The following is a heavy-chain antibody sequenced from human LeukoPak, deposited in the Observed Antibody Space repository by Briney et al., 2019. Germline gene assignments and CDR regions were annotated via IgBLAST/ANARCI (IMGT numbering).Heavy chain of an antibody. Sequence: ASVKVSCKASGYTFTGYYMHWVRQAPGQGLEWMGWINPNSGGTNYAQKFQGRVTMTRDTSISTAYMELSRLRSEDTAVYYCARVSLNWGSAFDIWGQGTMVTVSS. CDR3: ARVSLNWGSAFDI. D-gene: IGHD7-27*01. J-gene: IGHJ3*02. V-gene: IGHV1-2*02. CDR1: GYTFTGYY. CDR2: INPNSGGT.